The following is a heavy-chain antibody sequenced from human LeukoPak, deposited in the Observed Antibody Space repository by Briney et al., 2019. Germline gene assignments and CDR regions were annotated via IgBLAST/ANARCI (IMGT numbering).Heavy chain of an antibody. CDR3: ASTDSSDFDY. J-gene: IGHJ4*02. V-gene: IGHV4-39*07. CDR2: IYHSGST. D-gene: IGHD3-22*01. CDR1: GGSISSSSYY. Sequence: PSETLSLTCTVSGGSISSSSYYWGWIRQPPGKGLEWIGSIYHSGSTYYNPSLKSRVTISVDTSKNQFSLKLSSVTAADTAVYYCASTDSSDFDYWGQGTLVTVSS.